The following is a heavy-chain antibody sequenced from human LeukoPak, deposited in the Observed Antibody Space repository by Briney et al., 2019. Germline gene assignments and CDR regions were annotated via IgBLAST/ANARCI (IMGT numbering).Heavy chain of an antibody. CDR3: ARQTGYHYGMDV. Sequence: GESLKISCQGSTYNFSTYWIGWVRQMPGRGLEWMGVIYPDDSDTRYNPSFEGQVTISVDKSIGTAYLQWSSLRSSDTAIYYCARQTGYHYGMDVWGQGTTVTVSS. CDR2: IYPDDSDT. CDR1: TYNFSTYW. V-gene: IGHV5-51*01. J-gene: IGHJ6*02.